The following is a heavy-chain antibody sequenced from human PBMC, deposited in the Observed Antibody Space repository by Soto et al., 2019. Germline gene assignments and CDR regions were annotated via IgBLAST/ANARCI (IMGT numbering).Heavy chain of an antibody. D-gene: IGHD2-15*01. J-gene: IGHJ5*02. CDR2: IWYDGSNK. Sequence: QVQLVESGGGVVQPGRSLRLSCAASGFTFSSYGMHWVRQAPGKGLEWVAVIWYDGSNKYYADSVKGRFTISRDNSKNPLYLQMNSLRAEDTAVYYCARQVVAAGIGRWFDPWGQGTLVTVSS. CDR1: GFTFSSYG. V-gene: IGHV3-33*01. CDR3: ARQVVAAGIGRWFDP.